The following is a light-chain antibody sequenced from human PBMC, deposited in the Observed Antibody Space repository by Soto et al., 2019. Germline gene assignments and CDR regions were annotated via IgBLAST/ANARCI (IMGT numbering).Light chain of an antibody. CDR3: QQYDNLPALT. Sequence: DIQMTQSPSSLSASVGDRVTITCQASQDISNYLNWHQQKPGKAPKLLIYDASNLETGVPSRFSGSGSGTDFTFTISSLQPEDTATYYCQQYDNLPALTFGGGTKVDIK. CDR2: DAS. CDR1: QDISNY. J-gene: IGKJ4*01. V-gene: IGKV1-33*01.